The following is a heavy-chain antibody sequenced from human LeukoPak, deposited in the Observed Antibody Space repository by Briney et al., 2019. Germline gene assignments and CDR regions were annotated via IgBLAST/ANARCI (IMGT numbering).Heavy chain of an antibody. J-gene: IGHJ4*02. CDR1: GFTFSSYG. D-gene: IGHD6-13*01. Sequence: GGSLRLSCAASGFTFSSYGMHWVRQAPGKGLEWVAVISYDGSDKYSADSVKGRFTISRDNSKNTLYLQMNSLRAEDTAVYYCARGHYSSSWYRAGYGDYFDYWGQGTLVTVSS. CDR3: ARGHYSSSWYRAGYGDYFDY. CDR2: ISYDGSDK. V-gene: IGHV3-30*03.